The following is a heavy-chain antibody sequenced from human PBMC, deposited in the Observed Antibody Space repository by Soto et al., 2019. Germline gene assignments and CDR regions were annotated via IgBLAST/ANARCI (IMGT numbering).Heavy chain of an antibody. CDR1: GGSISSGGYS. J-gene: IGHJ6*02. CDR2: IYHSGST. CDR3: ARLGLWFGDVPGGGGMDV. V-gene: IGHV4-30-2*01. D-gene: IGHD3-10*01. Sequence: PSETLSLTCAVSGGSISSGGYSWSWIRQPPGKGLEWIGYIYHSGSTYYNPSLKSRVTISVDTSKNQFSLKLSSVTAADTAVYYCARLGLWFGDVPGGGGMDVWGQGTTVTVSS.